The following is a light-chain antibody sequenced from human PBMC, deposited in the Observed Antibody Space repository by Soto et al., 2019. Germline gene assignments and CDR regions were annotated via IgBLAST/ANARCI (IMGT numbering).Light chain of an antibody. CDR1: STDVESYDL. V-gene: IGLV2-23*02. J-gene: IGLJ2*01. Sequence: QSVLTQPASVSGSPGQSITISCTGTSTDVESYDLVSWYQEQPGRAPRLLIFEVNKRPSGVSNRVSGSKSGNTASLTISGIQAEDDGDYFCGSYAGGNTFVFGGGTKLTVL. CDR2: EVN. CDR3: GSYAGGNTFV.